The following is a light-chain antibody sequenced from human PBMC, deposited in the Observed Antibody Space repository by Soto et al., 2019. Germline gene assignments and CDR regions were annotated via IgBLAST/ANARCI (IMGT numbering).Light chain of an antibody. CDR2: DAS. V-gene: IGKV3-20*01. Sequence: EIVLTQSPGTLSLSPGERATPSCRTSQTVSSSFLAWYQHTAGQVTTGRILDASLRATDIPDRFPGSGSGTDFTLTNSRREPEDCAVNYCQRYGSSGAFGQGTKVDIK. CDR1: QTVSSSF. J-gene: IGKJ1*01. CDR3: QRYGSSGA.